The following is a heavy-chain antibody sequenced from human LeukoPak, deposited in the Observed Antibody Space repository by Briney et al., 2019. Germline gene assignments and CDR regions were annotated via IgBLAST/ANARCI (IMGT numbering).Heavy chain of an antibody. CDR3: ARAVVAGTVDY. CDR2: ISSSGSTI. CDR1: GFTFSSYE. Sequence: GGSLRLSCAASGFTFSSYEMNWVRQAPGKGLEWVSYISSSGSTIYYADSVKGRFTISRDNAKNSLYLQMNSLRAEDTAVYYCARAVVAGTVDYWGQGTLVTVSS. D-gene: IGHD6-19*01. J-gene: IGHJ4*02. V-gene: IGHV3-48*03.